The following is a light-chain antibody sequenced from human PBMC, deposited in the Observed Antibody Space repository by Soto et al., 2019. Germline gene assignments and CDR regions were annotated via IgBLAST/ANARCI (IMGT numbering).Light chain of an antibody. Sequence: DIQMTQSPSSVSASVGDRVTITCRASQGISNWLAWYQQKAGQAPKLLIYAASGLHSGVPSRFSGSGSGTDFTLTISSLQPEDFATYFCQQSDSFPHTFGRGNKLEI. J-gene: IGKJ2*01. CDR3: QQSDSFPHT. V-gene: IGKV1-12*01. CDR2: AAS. CDR1: QGISNW.